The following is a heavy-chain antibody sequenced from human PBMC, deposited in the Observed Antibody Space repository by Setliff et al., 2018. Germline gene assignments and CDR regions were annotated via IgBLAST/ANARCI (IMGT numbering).Heavy chain of an antibody. J-gene: IGHJ4*02. Sequence: SCAPSGFTFGDYAITGVRQAQGKGLEWLGFIRGKPSSGTTEYAASVKGRFTISRDDSKSIAYLQMSSLKTEDTALYYCTPWTGTSRLHYWGQGTLVTVSS. V-gene: IGHV3-49*04. D-gene: IGHD1-7*01. CDR1: GFTFGDYA. CDR3: TPWTGTSRLHY. CDR2: IRGKPSSGTT.